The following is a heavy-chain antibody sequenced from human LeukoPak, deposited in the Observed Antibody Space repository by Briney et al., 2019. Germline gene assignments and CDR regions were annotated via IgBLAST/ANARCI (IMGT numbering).Heavy chain of an antibody. CDR3: ARDSFRTY. D-gene: IGHD3-3*02. V-gene: IGHV3-74*01. J-gene: IGHJ4*02. Sequence: PGGSLRLSCGVSGFTLSTYWMHWVRQAPGKGLVWVSRMNNDGSGISYADSVRGRFTISRDNSKNTLYLQMNSLRAEDTAVYYCARDSFRTYWGQGTLVTVSS. CDR1: GFTLSTYW. CDR2: MNNDGSGI.